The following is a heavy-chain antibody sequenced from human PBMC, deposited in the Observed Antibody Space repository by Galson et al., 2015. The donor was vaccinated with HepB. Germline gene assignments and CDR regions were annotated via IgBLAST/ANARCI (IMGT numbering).Heavy chain of an antibody. CDR1: GGTFSSYA. CDR2: IIPIFGIA. Sequence: SVTVSCKASGGTFSSYAISWVRQAPGQGLEWMGGIIPIFGIANYAQKFQGRVTITADESTSTAYMELSSLRSEDTAVYYCARKEYCSTTSCLYYYYMDVWGKGTTVTVSS. J-gene: IGHJ6*03. CDR3: ARKEYCSTTSCLYYYYMDV. D-gene: IGHD2-2*01. V-gene: IGHV1-69*13.